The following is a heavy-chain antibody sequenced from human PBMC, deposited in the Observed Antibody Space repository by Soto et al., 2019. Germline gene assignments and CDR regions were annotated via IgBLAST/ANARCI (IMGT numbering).Heavy chain of an antibody. J-gene: IGHJ6*03. CDR1: GFTFSSYW. Sequence: GGSLRLSCAASGFTFSSYWMSWVRQAPGKGLEWVATIKQDGSEKYYVDSVKGRFTISRDNAKNSLYLQMNSLRAEDTAVYYCARDSETVSNYGGDYYYYYYMDVWGKGTTVTVSS. CDR3: ARDSETVSNYGGDYYYYYYMDV. D-gene: IGHD4-17*01. V-gene: IGHV3-7*01. CDR2: IKQDGSEK.